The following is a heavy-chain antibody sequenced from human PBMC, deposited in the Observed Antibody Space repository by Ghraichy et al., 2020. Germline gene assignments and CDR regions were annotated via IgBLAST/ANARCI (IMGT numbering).Heavy chain of an antibody. CDR1: GGSISSYY. D-gene: IGHD3-16*01. Sequence: ETLSLTCTVSGGSISSYYWNWIRQPAGKGLEWIGRIYTSGSTNYNPSLKSRVTMSIDTSKNQFSLKLTSVTAADTAVYYCARRGPNWYFDLWGRGTLVTVSS. CDR3: ARRGPNWYFDL. J-gene: IGHJ2*01. CDR2: IYTSGST. V-gene: IGHV4-4*07.